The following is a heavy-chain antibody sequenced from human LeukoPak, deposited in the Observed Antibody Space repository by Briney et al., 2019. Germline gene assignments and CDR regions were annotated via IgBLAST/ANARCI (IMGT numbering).Heavy chain of an antibody. Sequence: ETLSLTCTSSGGSISSSSKFWGWIRQPPGDGLEWIGSLRPRTTTYYNPSLRSRVAISVDTSKNQFSLTLSSVTAADSAVYFCARHDDYSSNSQPDAFDVWGQGTMVTVSS. V-gene: IGHV4-39*01. J-gene: IGHJ3*01. CDR2: LRPRTTT. D-gene: IGHD4-23*01. CDR3: ARHDDYSSNSQPDAFDV. CDR1: GGSISSSSKF.